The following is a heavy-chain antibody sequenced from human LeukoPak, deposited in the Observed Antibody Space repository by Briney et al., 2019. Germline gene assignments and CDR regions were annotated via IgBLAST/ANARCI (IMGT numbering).Heavy chain of an antibody. V-gene: IGHV1-69*06. CDR1: GGTFSSYA. J-gene: IGHJ5*02. D-gene: IGHD3/OR15-3a*01. CDR3: ASGDLIFAFDP. Sequence: GASVKVSCKASGGTFSSYAISWVRQAPGQGLEWMGGIIPIFGTANYAQKFQGRVTITADKSTSTAYMELSSLRSEDTAVYYCASGDLIFAFDPWGQGTLVTVSS. CDR2: IIPIFGTA.